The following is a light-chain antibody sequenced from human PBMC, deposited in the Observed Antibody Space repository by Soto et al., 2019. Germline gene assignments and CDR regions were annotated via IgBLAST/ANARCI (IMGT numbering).Light chain of an antibody. CDR2: KAS. Sequence: DVQMTHSPSTVSASVGDRVTITCRASQSISTWLAWYQQKPGKAPNLLIYKASSLESGVPSRFSGSGSGTEFTLTISSLQPDDFATYYCQQYNSFSQWPFGQGTKVDI. CDR1: QSISTW. V-gene: IGKV1-5*03. J-gene: IGKJ1*01. CDR3: QQYNSFSQWP.